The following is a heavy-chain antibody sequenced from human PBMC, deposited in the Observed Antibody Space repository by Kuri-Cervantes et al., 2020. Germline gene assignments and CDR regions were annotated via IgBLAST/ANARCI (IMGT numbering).Heavy chain of an antibody. CDR3: ATYFWSGYPPLYYFDY. CDR2: INAGNGNT. J-gene: IGHJ4*02. V-gene: IGHV1-3*01. Sequence: ASVKVSCKASGYTFTSYAMHWVRQAPGQRLEWMGWINAGNGNTKYSQKFQGRVTMTEDTSTDTAYMELSSLRSEDTAVYYCATYFWSGYPPLYYFDYWGQGTLVTVSS. D-gene: IGHD3-3*01. CDR1: GYTFTSYA.